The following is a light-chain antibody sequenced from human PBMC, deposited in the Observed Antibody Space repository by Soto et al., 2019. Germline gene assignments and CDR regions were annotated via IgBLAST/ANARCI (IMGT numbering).Light chain of an antibody. CDR1: QSLGSD. Sequence: ERVRTKFPGTLSLSPGDTATLSCRASQSLGSDLAWYQQKPGQAPRLLIFGASARPTGIPARISGSGSGTEFTLTISSLRSEDFAVYFCQQYYDWPRTFGQGTKVDIK. V-gene: IGKV3-15*01. J-gene: IGKJ1*01. CDR3: QQYYDWPRT. CDR2: GAS.